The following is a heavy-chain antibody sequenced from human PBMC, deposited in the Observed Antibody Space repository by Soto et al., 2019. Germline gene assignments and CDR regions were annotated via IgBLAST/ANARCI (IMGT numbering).Heavy chain of an antibody. CDR2: INPNNGGT. D-gene: IGHD2-21*01. CDR1: GYSFTDYY. Sequence: QAQLVQSGAEVKKPGASVKVSCRGSGYSFTDYYIHWVRQAPGQGLEWMGWINPNNGGTNYGQKFQGRVTMTRDTSISTTYMESSRLRSDDTAVYYCAATYYYGMDVWGQGTTVTVSS. V-gene: IGHV1-2*02. J-gene: IGHJ6*02. CDR3: AATYYYGMDV.